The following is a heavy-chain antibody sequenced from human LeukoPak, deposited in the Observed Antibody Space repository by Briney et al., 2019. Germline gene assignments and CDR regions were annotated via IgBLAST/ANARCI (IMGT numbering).Heavy chain of an antibody. V-gene: IGHV3-43D*04. CDR3: AKDSGLSGLLPDY. CDR2: ISWDGGST. D-gene: IGHD2-15*01. CDR1: GFTFDDYA. J-gene: IGHJ4*02. Sequence: GGSLRLSCAASGFTFDDYAMHWVRQAPGKGLEWVSLISWDGGSTYYADSAKGRFTISRDNGKNSLYLQMNSLRAEDTALYYCAKDSGLSGLLPDYWGQGTLVTVSS.